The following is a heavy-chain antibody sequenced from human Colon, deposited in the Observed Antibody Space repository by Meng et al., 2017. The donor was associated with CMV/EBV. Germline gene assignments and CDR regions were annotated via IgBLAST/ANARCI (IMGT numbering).Heavy chain of an antibody. CDR2: IKQDGSEK. Sequence: GESLKISCAASGFTFSSYWMSWVRQAPGKGLEWVANIKQDGSEKYYVDSVKGRFTISRDSAKNSLYLQMNSLRAEDTAIYYCARDGVVVLGATRDWGQGTLVTVSS. J-gene: IGHJ4*02. CDR3: ARDGVVVLGATRD. CDR1: GFTFSSYW. D-gene: IGHD2-15*01. V-gene: IGHV3-7*03.